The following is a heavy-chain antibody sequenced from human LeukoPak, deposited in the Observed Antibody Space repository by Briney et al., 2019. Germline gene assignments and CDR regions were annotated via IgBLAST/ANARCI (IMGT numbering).Heavy chain of an antibody. D-gene: IGHD2-2*01. CDR3: ARHYPVPAASFDP. J-gene: IGHJ5*02. CDR1: GGSISSSDYY. CDR2: IYYSGST. V-gene: IGHV4-39*01. Sequence: SETLSLTCTVSGGSISSSDYYWGWIRQPPGKGLEWIGSIYYSGSTYYNPSLKSRVAISVDTSKNQFSLKLSSVTAADTAVYYCARHYPVPAASFDPWGQGTLVTVSS.